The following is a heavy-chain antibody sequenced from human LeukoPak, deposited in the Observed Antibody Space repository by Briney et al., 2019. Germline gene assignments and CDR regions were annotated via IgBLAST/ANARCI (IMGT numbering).Heavy chain of an antibody. CDR2: ISYDGSNK. V-gene: IGHV3-30*18. CDR1: GFTFSSYS. Sequence: GGSLRLSCAASGFTFSSYSMNWVRQAPGKGLEWVALISYDGSNKYYADSVKGRFTISRDNSKNTLYLQMNSLRAEDTAVYYCANENYYGSGSYPDYWGQGTLVTVSS. J-gene: IGHJ4*02. D-gene: IGHD3-10*01. CDR3: ANENYYGSGSYPDY.